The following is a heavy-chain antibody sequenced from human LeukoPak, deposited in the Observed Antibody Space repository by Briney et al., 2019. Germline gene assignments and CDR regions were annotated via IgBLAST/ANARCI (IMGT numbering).Heavy chain of an antibody. CDR1: GDSISAYY. CDR3: TKYGGSPANYFDS. CDR2: VHKTGSI. V-gene: IGHV4-59*08. D-gene: IGHD1-26*01. J-gene: IGHJ4*02. Sequence: SETLSLTCTVSGDSISAYYWSWVRQPPGKGLEWIAFVHKTGSINYNPSLKSRATISMDTSNSQFSLHVNAVTAADTAVYYCTKYGGSPANYFDSWGPGTLVTVSP.